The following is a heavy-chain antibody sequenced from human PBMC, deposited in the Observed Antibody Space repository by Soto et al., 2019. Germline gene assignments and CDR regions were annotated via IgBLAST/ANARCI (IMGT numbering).Heavy chain of an antibody. Sequence: GGSLRLSCAASGFTFSSYAMSWVRQAPGKGLEWVSAISGSGGSTYYADSVKGRFTISRDNSKNTLYLQMNSLRAEDTAVYYCAKSPLPSDMVATYFDYWGQGTLVTVSS. V-gene: IGHV3-23*01. D-gene: IGHD5-12*01. CDR2: ISGSGGST. J-gene: IGHJ4*02. CDR1: GFTFSSYA. CDR3: AKSPLPSDMVATYFDY.